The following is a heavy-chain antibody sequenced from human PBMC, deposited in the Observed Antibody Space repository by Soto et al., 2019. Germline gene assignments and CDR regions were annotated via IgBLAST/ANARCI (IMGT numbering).Heavy chain of an antibody. CDR1: GFTFSKSE. V-gene: IGHV3-23*01. J-gene: IGHJ4*02. D-gene: IGHD6-19*01. CDR3: VKGGWLDD. Sequence: EVQVLESGGGLVQPGGSRRLSCTASGFTFSKSEMSWARQASGKGLEWVSFISVSGGETHYADSVKGRFIISRDNSKNTLYLQMNSLRVEDMAVYYCVKGGWLDDWGQGTLVTVSS. CDR2: ISVSGGET.